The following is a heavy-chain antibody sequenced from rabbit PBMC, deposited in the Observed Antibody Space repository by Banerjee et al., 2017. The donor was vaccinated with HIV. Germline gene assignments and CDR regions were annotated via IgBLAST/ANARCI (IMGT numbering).Heavy chain of an antibody. CDR1: GFTISSYH. CDR2: IRADGGTT. V-gene: IGHV1S40*01. J-gene: IGHJ6*01. D-gene: IGHD4-1*01. Sequence: QSLEESGGDLVKPGASLTLTCTASGFTISSYHMAWVRQAPGKGLEWIAWIRADGGTTYYAGWAKGRFTISKTSSTVDLKMTSLTAADTATYFCARDSAYYSGDSDLWGPGTLVTVS. CDR3: ARDSAYYSGDSDL.